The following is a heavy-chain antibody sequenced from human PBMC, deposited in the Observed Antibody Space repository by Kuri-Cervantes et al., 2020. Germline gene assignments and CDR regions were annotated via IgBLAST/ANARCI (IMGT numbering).Heavy chain of an antibody. D-gene: IGHD3-9*01. J-gene: IGHJ6*02. CDR3: ARDPLRYFDWLPNLYYYYGMDV. CDR1: GYIFTDHY. V-gene: IGHV1-2*02. CDR2: INPNSGGT. Sequence: ASVKVFCKASGYIFTDHYMHWVRQAPGQGLEWMGWINPNSGGTNYAQKFQGRVTMTRDTSISTAYMELSRLRFDDTAVYYCARDPLRYFDWLPNLYYYYGMDVWGQGTTVTVSS.